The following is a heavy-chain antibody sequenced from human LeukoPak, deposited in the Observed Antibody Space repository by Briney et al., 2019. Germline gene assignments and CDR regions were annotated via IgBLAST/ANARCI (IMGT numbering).Heavy chain of an antibody. D-gene: IGHD2-2*01. V-gene: IGHV3-7*03. CDR3: ARDILVVPAGDVFDI. Sequence: GGSLRLSCAASGFTFSTSWMSWVRQAPGKGLEWVADINQDGSEKYYVDSVKGRFTISRDNAKNSLFLQMNSLRAEDTALYYCARDILVVPAGDVFDIWGQGTMATVSS. CDR1: GFTFSTSW. CDR2: INQDGSEK. J-gene: IGHJ3*02.